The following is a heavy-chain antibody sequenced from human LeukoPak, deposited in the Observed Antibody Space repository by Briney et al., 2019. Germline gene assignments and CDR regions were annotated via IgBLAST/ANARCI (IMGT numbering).Heavy chain of an antibody. CDR1: GGSISSYY. D-gene: IGHD6-13*01. V-gene: IGHV4-59*01. CDR3: ARIGAAGTRYYFDY. CDR2: IFYSGGT. Sequence: PPETLSLTCTVSGGSISSYYWTWIRQAPGKGLEWIGYIFYSGGTNYNSSLKSRVTLSIDTSKNQFSLELTSVTAADTAVYYCARIGAAGTRYYFDYWSQGTLVTVSS. J-gene: IGHJ4*02.